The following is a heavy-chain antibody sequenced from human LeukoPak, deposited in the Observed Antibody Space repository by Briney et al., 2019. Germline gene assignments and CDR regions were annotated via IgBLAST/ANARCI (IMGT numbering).Heavy chain of an antibody. J-gene: IGHJ5*02. Sequence: GGSLRLSCAASGFTFSSYAMSWVRQAPGKGLEWVSTISGSGGSTYYADSVKGRFTISRDNSKNTLYLQMNSLRAEDTAVYYCAKDYSYGYGDYVTWFDPWGQGTLVTVSS. CDR3: AKDYSYGYGDYVTWFDP. V-gene: IGHV3-23*01. CDR2: ISGSGGST. D-gene: IGHD4-17*01. CDR1: GFTFSSYA.